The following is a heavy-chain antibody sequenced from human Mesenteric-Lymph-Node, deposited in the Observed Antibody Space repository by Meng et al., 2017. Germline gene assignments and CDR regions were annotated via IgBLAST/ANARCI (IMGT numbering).Heavy chain of an antibody. V-gene: IGHV3-21*01. CDR2: ISSSSSYI. CDR1: GFTFSSYS. Sequence: GGSLRLSCAASGFTFSSYSMNWVRQAPGKGLEWVSSISSSSSYIYYADSGKGRFTISRDNAKNSLSLQMNSLRAEDTAVYYCARDGSGWYSGYYYGMDVWGQGTTVTVSS. J-gene: IGHJ6*02. D-gene: IGHD6-19*01. CDR3: ARDGSGWYSGYYYGMDV.